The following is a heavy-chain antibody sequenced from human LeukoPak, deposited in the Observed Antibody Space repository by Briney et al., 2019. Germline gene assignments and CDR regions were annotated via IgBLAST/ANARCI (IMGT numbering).Heavy chain of an antibody. V-gene: IGHV3-48*02. D-gene: IGHD3-10*01. CDR2: ISSSSSTI. CDR1: GFTFSSYI. CDR3: ARAGGSGSYYKGVYFDY. Sequence: GGSLRLSCAASGFTFSSYIMNWVRQAPGKGVEWVSYISSSSSTIYYADSVKGRFTVYRDNAKNSLCLQMNSLRDEDTAVYYCARAGGSGSYYKGVYFDYWGQGTLVTVSS. J-gene: IGHJ4*02.